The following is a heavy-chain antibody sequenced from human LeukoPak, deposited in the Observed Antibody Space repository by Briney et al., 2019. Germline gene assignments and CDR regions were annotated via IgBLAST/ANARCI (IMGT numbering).Heavy chain of an antibody. V-gene: IGHV3-30-3*01. CDR2: ISYDGSNK. D-gene: IGHD1-26*01. CDR3: AKDYRSGSYYGRQRPQPFDY. Sequence: SGGSLRLSCAASGFTFSSYAMHWVRQAPGKGLEWVAVISYDGSNKYYADSVKGRFTISRDNSKNTLYLQMNSLRAEDTAVYYCAKDYRSGSYYGRQRPQPFDYWGQGTLVTVSS. CDR1: GFTFSSYA. J-gene: IGHJ4*02.